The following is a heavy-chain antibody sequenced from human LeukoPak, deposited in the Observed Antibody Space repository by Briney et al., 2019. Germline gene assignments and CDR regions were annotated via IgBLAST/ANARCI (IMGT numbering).Heavy chain of an antibody. V-gene: IGHV4-31*03. J-gene: IGHJ6*02. D-gene: IGHD2-15*01. CDR2: IYYSGST. Sequence: PSETLSLTCTVSGGSISSGGYYWSWIRQHPGKGLEWIGYIYYSGSTYYNPSLKSRVTISVDTSKNQFSLKLSSVTAADTAVYYCARIGGYCSGGSCYHSVMDVWGQGTTVTVSS. CDR3: ARIGGYCSGGSCYHSVMDV. CDR1: GGSISSGGYY.